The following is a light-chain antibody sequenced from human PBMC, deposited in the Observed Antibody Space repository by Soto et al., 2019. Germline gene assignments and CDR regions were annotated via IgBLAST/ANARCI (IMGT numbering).Light chain of an antibody. CDR2: DVS. V-gene: IGLV2-14*03. CDR3: SSYTVSRTRV. CDR1: SRGIGAYDY. Sequence: QPSPASGSPGHAITISCPGNSRGIGAYDYVSWYQPHPGGVPKLLIYDVSSRPSGVSSRFSGSKSGNTASLTISGLQADDEADYYCSSYTVSRTRVFGTGTKVTVL. J-gene: IGLJ1*01.